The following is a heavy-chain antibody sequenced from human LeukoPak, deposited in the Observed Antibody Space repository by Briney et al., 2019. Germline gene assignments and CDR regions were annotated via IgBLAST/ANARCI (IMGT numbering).Heavy chain of an antibody. J-gene: IGHJ1*01. D-gene: IGHD2-21*02. CDR2: IYPGDSDT. Sequence: GESLQISCKGSEYSFTSYWIGWVRQMPGKGLEWMGIIYPGDSDTRYSPSFQGQVTISADKSISTAYLQWSSLKASDTAMYYCATVPYCGGDCYTRGFQHWGQGTLVTVSS. CDR1: EYSFTSYW. CDR3: ATVPYCGGDCYTRGFQH. V-gene: IGHV5-51*01.